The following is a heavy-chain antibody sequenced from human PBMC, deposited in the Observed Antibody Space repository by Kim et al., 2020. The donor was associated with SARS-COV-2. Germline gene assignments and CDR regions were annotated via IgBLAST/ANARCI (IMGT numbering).Heavy chain of an antibody. D-gene: IGHD6-6*01. V-gene: IGHV3-48*02. CDR3: ARGHGSSSSLYHYYGMHV. J-gene: IGHJ6*02. Sequence: VKGRFTISRDHAKKALYLQMNSLRDEDTAVYYCARGHGSSSSLYHYYGMHVWGQGTTVTVSS.